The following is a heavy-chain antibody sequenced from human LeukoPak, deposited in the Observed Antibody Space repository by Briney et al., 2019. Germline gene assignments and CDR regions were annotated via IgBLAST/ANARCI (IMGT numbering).Heavy chain of an antibody. CDR3: AKEGTYCGGDCYSEYFDY. D-gene: IGHD2-21*02. Sequence: GGSLRLSCAASGFTFSNYALSWVRHAPGKGLEWVSAIRGSGGLTDYTDSVKGRFSISRDNSKNTLYMQMNSLKAEDTAVYYCAKEGTYCGGDCYSEYFDYWGQGTQVTVSS. V-gene: IGHV3-23*01. J-gene: IGHJ4*02. CDR1: GFTFSNYA. CDR2: IRGSGGLT.